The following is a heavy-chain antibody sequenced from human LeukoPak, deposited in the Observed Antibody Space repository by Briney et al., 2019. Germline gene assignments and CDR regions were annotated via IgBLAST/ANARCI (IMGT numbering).Heavy chain of an antibody. V-gene: IGHV4-38-2*01. J-gene: IGHJ4*02. CDR1: GYSISSSYY. CDR2: IYHSGST. Sequence: SETLSLTCVVSGYSISSSYYWGWIRQPPAKGLEWIGSIYHSGSTYYNPSLKSRVTISVDTSKNQFSLKLSSVTAADTAVYYCGRSRYPPLNYSFEYWGQGTLVTVSS. D-gene: IGHD1-7*01. CDR3: GRSRYPPLNYSFEY.